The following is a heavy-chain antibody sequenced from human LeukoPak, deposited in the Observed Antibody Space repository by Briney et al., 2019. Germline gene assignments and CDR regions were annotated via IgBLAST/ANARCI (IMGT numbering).Heavy chain of an antibody. V-gene: IGHV1-24*01. J-gene: IGHJ4*02. CDR2: FDAEDGET. CDR3: ATLHYYDSSGYPYYFDY. D-gene: IGHD3-22*01. CDR1: GYTLTELS. Sequence: GASVKVSCKVSGYTLTELSMHWVRQAPGKGGERRGGFDAEDGETIYAQKFQGRVTMTEDTSTDTAYMELISLRSEDTAVYYCATLHYYDSSGYPYYFDYWGQGTLVTVSS.